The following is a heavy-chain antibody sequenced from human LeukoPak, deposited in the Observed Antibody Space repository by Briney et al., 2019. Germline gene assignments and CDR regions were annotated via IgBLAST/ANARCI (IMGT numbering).Heavy chain of an antibody. D-gene: IGHD6-19*01. CDR1: GFTFSTYW. CDR3: GRRAMAGTGHNYGLDV. Sequence: GGSLRLSCAASGFTFSTYWMHWVRQAPGKGLVWVSRINDDGSTTNYAASVKGRFTISRDNAKNTLYLQMNSPRAEDTAVYYCGRRAMAGTGHNYGLDVWGQGTTVTVSS. V-gene: IGHV3-74*01. J-gene: IGHJ6*02. CDR2: INDDGSTT.